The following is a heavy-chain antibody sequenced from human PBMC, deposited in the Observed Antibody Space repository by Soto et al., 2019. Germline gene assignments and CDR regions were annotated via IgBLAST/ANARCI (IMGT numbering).Heavy chain of an antibody. CDR1: GNTFMYVY. D-gene: IGHD4-17*01. CDR2: ITPFNGNT. Sequence: GASVKVSCKGSGNTFMYVYLHWVRQAPGQAPEWMGWITPFNGNTNYAQKLQGRVTMTTDTSTSTAYMELRSLRSDDTAVYYCARDRPGDYAYGMDVWGQGTTVTVSS. V-gene: IGHV1-18*04. CDR3: ARDRPGDYAYGMDV. J-gene: IGHJ6*02.